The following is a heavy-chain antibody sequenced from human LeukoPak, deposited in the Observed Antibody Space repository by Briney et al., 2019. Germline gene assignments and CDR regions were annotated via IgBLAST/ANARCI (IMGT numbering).Heavy chain of an antibody. J-gene: IGHJ5*02. CDR2: ISSSSSYI. Sequence: GGSLRLSCAVSGFTFSSYSMNWVRQAPGKGLEWVSSISSSSSYIYYADSVKGRFTISRDNAKNSLYLQVNSLRAEDTAVYYCARAGRRGSGFDPWGQGTLVTVSS. D-gene: IGHD3-10*01. CDR3: ARAGRRGSGFDP. CDR1: GFTFSSYS. V-gene: IGHV3-21*01.